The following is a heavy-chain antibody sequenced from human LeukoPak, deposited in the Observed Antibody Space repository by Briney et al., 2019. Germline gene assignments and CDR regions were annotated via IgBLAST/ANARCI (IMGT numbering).Heavy chain of an antibody. Sequence: GASVKVSCKASGVTFSSYAISWVRQAPGQGLEWMVRIIPIFGIANYAQKFQGRVTITADKSTSTAYMELSSQRSEDTAVYYCARVSTMVRGAPYYGMDVWGQGTTVTVSS. J-gene: IGHJ6*02. V-gene: IGHV1-69*04. CDR1: GVTFSSYA. CDR3: ARVSTMVRGAPYYGMDV. D-gene: IGHD3-10*01. CDR2: IIPIFGIA.